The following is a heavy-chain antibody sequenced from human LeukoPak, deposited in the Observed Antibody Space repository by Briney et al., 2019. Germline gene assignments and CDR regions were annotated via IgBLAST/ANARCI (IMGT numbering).Heavy chain of an antibody. J-gene: IGHJ5*02. CDR3: ARMRRGITMVRGVMAAWFDP. V-gene: IGHV4-4*07. Sequence: SETLSLTCTVSGGSISSYYWSWIRQPAGKGLEWIGRIYTSGSTNYNPSLKSRVTMSVDTSKNQFSLKLSSVTAADTAVYYCARMRRGITMVRGVMAAWFDPWGQGTLVTVSS. CDR2: IYTSGST. D-gene: IGHD3-10*01. CDR1: GGSISSYY.